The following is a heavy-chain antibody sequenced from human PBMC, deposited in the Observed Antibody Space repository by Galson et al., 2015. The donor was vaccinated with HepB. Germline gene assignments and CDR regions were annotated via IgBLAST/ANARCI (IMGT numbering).Heavy chain of an antibody. J-gene: IGHJ1*01. CDR3: TTHIVVVIAIGVEYFQH. D-gene: IGHD2-21*01. CDR1: GFTFSSYG. CDR2: ISYDGSNK. V-gene: IGHV3-30*03. Sequence: SLRLSCAASGFTFSSYGMHWVRQAPGKGLEWVAVISYDGSNKYYADSVKGRFTISRDNSKNTLYLQMNSLKTEDTAVYYCTTHIVVVIAIGVEYFQHWGQGTLVTVSS.